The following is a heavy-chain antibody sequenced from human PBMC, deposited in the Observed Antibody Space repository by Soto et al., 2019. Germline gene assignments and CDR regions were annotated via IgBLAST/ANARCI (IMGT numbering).Heavy chain of an antibody. CDR1: GFTFITYP. CDR2: ISGSGIST. Sequence: GWSLRLSCAASGFTFITYPMSWVRQAPGKGLEWVSGISGSGISTYYTDSVKGRFTISRDNSKNTVFLQMNSLRDEDTAVYYCVKPPVITASYYYYDMDVWGQGTTVTVSS. J-gene: IGHJ6*02. CDR3: VKPPVITASYYYYDMDV. V-gene: IGHV3-23*01. D-gene: IGHD4-4*01.